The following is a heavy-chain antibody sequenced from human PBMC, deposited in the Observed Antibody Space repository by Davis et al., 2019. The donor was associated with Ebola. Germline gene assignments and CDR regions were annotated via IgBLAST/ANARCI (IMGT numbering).Heavy chain of an antibody. J-gene: IGHJ4*02. Sequence: SVKVSCKASGGTFSSYAISWVRQAPGQGLEWMGRIIPILGIANYAQKFQGRVTITADKSTSTAYMELSSLRSEDTAVYYCARDVSSYDSSGYYPDYFDYWGQGTLVTVSS. V-gene: IGHV1-69*04. D-gene: IGHD3-22*01. CDR1: GGTFSSYA. CDR3: ARDVSSYDSSGYYPDYFDY. CDR2: IIPILGIA.